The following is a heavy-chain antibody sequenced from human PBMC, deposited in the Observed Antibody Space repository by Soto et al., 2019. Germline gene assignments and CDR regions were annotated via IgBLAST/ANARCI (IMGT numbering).Heavy chain of an antibody. CDR1: GYTFSSNL. D-gene: IGHD2-15*01. CDR3: ARHYGGNSDSWRRPLHYYYYGMDV. J-gene: IGHJ6*02. Sequence: GASLKISCQTSGYTFSSNLIGWVRQMPGKGLEWMGIIYPGDSETRYSPSYQGQVTISADRSFSTAYLQWTSLQASDTAMYYCARHYGGNSDSWRRPLHYYYYGMDVWGQGTTVTVSS. CDR2: IYPGDSET. V-gene: IGHV5-51*01.